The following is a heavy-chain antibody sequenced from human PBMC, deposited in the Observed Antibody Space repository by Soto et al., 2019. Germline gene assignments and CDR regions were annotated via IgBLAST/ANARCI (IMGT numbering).Heavy chain of an antibody. Sequence: ASVKVSCKASGGTFSSYAISWVRQAPGQGLEWMGGIIPIFGTANYAQKFQGRVTITADESTSTAYMELSSLRSEDTAVYYCGIVAKAVDYYYGMDVWCQGTRVTVSS. CDR3: GIVAKAVDYYYGMDV. CDR2: IIPIFGTA. D-gene: IGHD5-12*01. V-gene: IGHV1-69*13. J-gene: IGHJ6*02. CDR1: GGTFSSYA.